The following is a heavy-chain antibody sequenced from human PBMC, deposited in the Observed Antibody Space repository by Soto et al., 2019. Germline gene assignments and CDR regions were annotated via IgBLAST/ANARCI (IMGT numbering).Heavy chain of an antibody. CDR2: ISYDGRKK. J-gene: IGHJ5*02. V-gene: IGHV3-30*04. D-gene: IGHD3-22*01. Sequence: QVQLVESGGGVVQPGRSLRLSCAASGFILSSFAIHWVRQAPGKGLEWAAVISYDGRKKYYADSMKGRFTISRDNFKNTLYVQMNSLSADDTAVYYCARQDHSGSGWFDTWGQGTLVTVSS. CDR1: GFILSSFA. CDR3: ARQDHSGSGWFDT.